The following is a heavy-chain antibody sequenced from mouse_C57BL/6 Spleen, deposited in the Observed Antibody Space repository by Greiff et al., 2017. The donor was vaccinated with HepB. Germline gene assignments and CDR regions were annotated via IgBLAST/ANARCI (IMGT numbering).Heavy chain of an antibody. Sequence: QVQLKHPGAELVMPGASVKLSCKASGYTFTSYWMHWVKQRPGQGLEWIGEIDPSDSYTKYNQKFKGKSTLTVDKSSSTAYMPLSSLTSEDSSVYYWARNYYDSPSYWYFDVWGTGTTVTVSS. J-gene: IGHJ1*03. CDR3: ARNYYDSPSYWYFDV. D-gene: IGHD2-4*01. CDR2: IDPSDSYT. CDR1: GYTFTSYW. V-gene: IGHV1-69*01.